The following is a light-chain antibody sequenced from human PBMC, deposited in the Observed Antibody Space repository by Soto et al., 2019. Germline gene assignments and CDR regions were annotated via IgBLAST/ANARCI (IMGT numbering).Light chain of an antibody. CDR3: GSWDSSLIAYV. CDR2: EDN. J-gene: IGLJ1*01. V-gene: IGLV1-51*01. CDR1: SSNIGGNS. Sequence: TQPPSVSAAPGQKVTIYCSVSSSNIGGNSVSWDPQLPGTAPKLLIYEDNKRPSGIPDRFSVSKSGASATLGITGFQTGDEAAYYCGSWDSSLIAYVFGAGTKVTVL.